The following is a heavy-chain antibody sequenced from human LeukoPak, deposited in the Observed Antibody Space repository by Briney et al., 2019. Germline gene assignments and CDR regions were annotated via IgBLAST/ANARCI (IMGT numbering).Heavy chain of an antibody. V-gene: IGHV1-2*06. CDR3: ARDLASTANWEFDY. Sequence: ASVKVSCKPSGYTFTEYFMQWVRQAPGQRLKWMGRINLKSGYTEDSQDFQGRFTMTKDTSINTAYMELSSMSSDDTAIYYCARDLASTANWEFDYWGQGTPVTVSP. CDR2: INLKSGYT. J-gene: IGHJ4*02. D-gene: IGHD7-27*01. CDR1: GYTFTEYF.